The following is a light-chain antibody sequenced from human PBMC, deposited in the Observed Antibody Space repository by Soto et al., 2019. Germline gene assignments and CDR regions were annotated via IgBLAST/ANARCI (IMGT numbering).Light chain of an antibody. V-gene: IGLV3-1*01. J-gene: IGLJ2*01. CDR2: QDN. CDR3: QAWNSNTAA. CDR1: KLGDKY. Sequence: SYELTQPPSVSVSPGQTASITCSGHKLGDKYAYWYQQKPGQSPVLVIHQDNKRPSGIAERISGSKSGNTATLTISGTQAMDEADYYCQAWNSNTAAFGGGTKLTVL.